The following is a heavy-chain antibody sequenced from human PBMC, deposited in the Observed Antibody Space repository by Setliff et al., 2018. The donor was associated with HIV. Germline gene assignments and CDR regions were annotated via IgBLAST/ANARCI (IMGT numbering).Heavy chain of an antibody. CDR1: GGSFPAYY. V-gene: IGHV4-34*01. J-gene: IGHJ6*03. Sequence: SETLSLTCAVYGGSFPAYYWNWIRQPPGKGLEWIGEINYDGDTTYNPSLKNRVTISVDTSKKHFSLQLTPVTAAVTAVYFCAAYFDFWSGYGLRGVVPCMDVWGKGTTVTVSS. CDR3: AAYFDFWSGYGLRGVVPCMDV. D-gene: IGHD3-3*01. CDR2: INYDGDT.